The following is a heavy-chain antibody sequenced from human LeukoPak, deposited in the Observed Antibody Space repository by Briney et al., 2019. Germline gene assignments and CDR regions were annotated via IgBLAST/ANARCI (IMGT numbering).Heavy chain of an antibody. CDR1: GYTFTSYD. Sequence: ASVKVSCKASGYTFTSYDINWVRQATGQGLEWMGWMNPNSGNTGYAQKFQGRVTMTRNTSISTAYMELSSLRSEDTAVYYCARGFYYDSSGYYWGNYYYYGMDVWGQGTTVTVSS. D-gene: IGHD3-22*01. CDR3: ARGFYYDSSGYYWGNYYYYGMDV. J-gene: IGHJ6*02. V-gene: IGHV1-8*01. CDR2: MNPNSGNT.